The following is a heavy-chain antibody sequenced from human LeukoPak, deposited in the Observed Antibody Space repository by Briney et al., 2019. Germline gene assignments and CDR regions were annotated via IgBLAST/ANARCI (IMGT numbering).Heavy chain of an antibody. CDR2: FDSEDGET. J-gene: IGHJ1*01. CDR3: ATLAFSGIAAAGTDFQH. CDR1: RYTLTELS. Sequence: AAVKVSCKVSRYTLTELSMHWVRQAPGKGVERMGGFDSEDGETIYAQKFQGRVTMTEDTSTDTAYMELSSLRSEDTAVYYCATLAFSGIAAAGTDFQHWGQGTLVTVSS. D-gene: IGHD6-13*01. V-gene: IGHV1-24*01.